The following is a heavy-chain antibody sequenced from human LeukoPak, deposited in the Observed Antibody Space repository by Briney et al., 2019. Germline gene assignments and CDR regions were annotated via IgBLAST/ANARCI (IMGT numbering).Heavy chain of an antibody. CDR3: ARDVRLQLVYYFDY. D-gene: IGHD6-13*01. J-gene: IGHJ4*02. V-gene: IGHV3-30*04. Sequence: GRSLRLSCAASGFTFSSYAMQWVRQAPGKGLEWVAVISYDGSNKYYADSVKGRFTISRDNSKNTLYLQMNSLRAEDTAVYYCARDVRLQLVYYFDYWGQGTLVTVS. CDR2: ISYDGSNK. CDR1: GFTFSSYA.